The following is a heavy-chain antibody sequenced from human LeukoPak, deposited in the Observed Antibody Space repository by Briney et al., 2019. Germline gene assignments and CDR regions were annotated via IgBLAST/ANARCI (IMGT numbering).Heavy chain of an antibody. CDR3: AREVVVPAAGNYGMDV. J-gene: IGHJ6*02. V-gene: IGHV3-23*01. CDR1: GFTFSSYA. CDR2: ISGSGGST. Sequence: GGSLRLSCAASGFTFSSYAMSWVRQAPGKGLEWVSAISGSGGSTYYADSVKGRFTISRDNSKNSLYLQMNSLKIEDTAVYYCAREVVVPAAGNYGMDVWGQGTTVTVSS. D-gene: IGHD2-2*01.